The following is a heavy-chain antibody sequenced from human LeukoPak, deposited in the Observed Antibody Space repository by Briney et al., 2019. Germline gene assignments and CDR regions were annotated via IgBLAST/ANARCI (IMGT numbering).Heavy chain of an antibody. CDR1: GFTFSSYG. Sequence: PGRSLRLSCAASGFTFSSYGMHWVRQAPGKGLEWVAVIWYDGSNKYYADSVKGRFTISRDNSKNTLYLQMNSLRAEDTAVYYCARDAGGRESRLQRAPYYYGMDVWGQGTTVTVSS. V-gene: IGHV3-33*01. CDR2: IWYDGSNK. CDR3: ARDAGGRESRLQRAPYYYGMDV. J-gene: IGHJ6*02. D-gene: IGHD5-24*01.